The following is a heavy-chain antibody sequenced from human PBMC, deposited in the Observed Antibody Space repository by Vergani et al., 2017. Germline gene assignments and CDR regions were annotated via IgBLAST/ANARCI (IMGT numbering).Heavy chain of an antibody. CDR1: GYSISNDYF. Sequence: QVLLQESGPGLLKPSETLSLTCGVSGYSISNDYFWGWIRQPPGKGLEWIGSISSSGSPYYNPTLKSRLAFSVDTSKNLFSLRLKSVTATDTGMYYCARPVGPSAIADGYHVWGQGTMVTVS. D-gene: IGHD3-10*01. CDR3: ARPVGPSAIADGYHV. J-gene: IGHJ3*01. V-gene: IGHV4-38-2*01. CDR2: ISSSGSP.